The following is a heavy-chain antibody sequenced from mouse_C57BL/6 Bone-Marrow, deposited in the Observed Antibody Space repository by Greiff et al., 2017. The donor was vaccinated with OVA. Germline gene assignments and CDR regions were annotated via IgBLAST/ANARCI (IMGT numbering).Heavy chain of an antibody. CDR2: INPGSGGT. CDR1: GYAFTNYL. V-gene: IGHV1-54*01. D-gene: IGHD2-4*01. J-gene: IGHJ4*01. Sequence: QVQLQQSGAELVRPGTSVKVSCKASGYAFTNYLIEWVKQRPGQGLEWIGVINPGSGGTNYNEKFKGKATLTAAKSSSTAYMQLSSLTSEDSAVYFGARGGGLRRGYYYAMDYWGQGTSVTVSS. CDR3: ARGGGLRRGYYYAMDY.